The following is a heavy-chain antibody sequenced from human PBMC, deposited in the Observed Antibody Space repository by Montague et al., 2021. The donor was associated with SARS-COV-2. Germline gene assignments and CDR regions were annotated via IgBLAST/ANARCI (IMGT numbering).Heavy chain of an antibody. V-gene: IGHV4-39*01. D-gene: IGHD5/OR15-5a*01. CDR3: ARHVSNLRAAVDYFDY. Sequence: SETLSLTCLVSGGTISTDNLYWYWAWIRQPPGKGLEWIGSIFHNGDSYYNPSLNTRVTISIVTSRNHFSLSLTSVTAPDTAVYYCARHVSNLRAAVDYFDYWGQGTPVTVSS. J-gene: IGHJ4*02. CDR1: GGTISTDNLYWY. CDR2: IFHNGDS.